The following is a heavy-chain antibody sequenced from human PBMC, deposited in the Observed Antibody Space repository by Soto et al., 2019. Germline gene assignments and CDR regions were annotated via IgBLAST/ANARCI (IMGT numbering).Heavy chain of an antibody. CDR3: ARGQLPAATTYFDF. Sequence: LRLSCAASGFTFSSYAIHWVRQAPGKGLEWVAIIWFDGSNKYYADSVKGRFSISRDNSKNTLFLQMDSLRAEDTAVYYCARGQLPAATTYFDFWGQGTLVTVS. D-gene: IGHD2-15*01. J-gene: IGHJ4*02. CDR1: GFTFSSYA. CDR2: IWFDGSNK. V-gene: IGHV3-33*01.